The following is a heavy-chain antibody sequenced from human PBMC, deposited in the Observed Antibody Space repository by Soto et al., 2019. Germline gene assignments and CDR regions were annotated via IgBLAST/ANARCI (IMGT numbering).Heavy chain of an antibody. CDR3: AREKDLRPTVWAY. Sequence: SETLSLTCTVSGDSMGTGGHYYNWIRQVPGKGLEWIGYIYYSGATHYSPSLRPRATISRDTSKNQFSLTLISVTAADTALYYCAREKDLRPTVWAYWGQGIQVTAPQ. CDR1: GDSMGTGGHY. D-gene: IGHD2-15*01. V-gene: IGHV4-31*03. CDR2: IYYSGAT. J-gene: IGHJ4*02.